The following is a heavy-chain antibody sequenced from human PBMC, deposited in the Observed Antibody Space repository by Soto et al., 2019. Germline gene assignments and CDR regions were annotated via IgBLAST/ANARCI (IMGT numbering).Heavy chain of an antibody. D-gene: IGHD2-21*02. J-gene: IGHJ4*02. V-gene: IGHV1-58*01. CDR1: GFRIKNPN. Sequence: SVKVACNADGFRIKNPNVTCVLQVLGVRLQWIEWIVVGSGNTNYAQKFQERVTITRDMSTSTAYMELSSLRSEDTAVYYCAADRTYCGGDCYVDWGQGTLVTVSS. CDR3: AADRTYCGGDCYVD. CDR2: IVVGSGNT.